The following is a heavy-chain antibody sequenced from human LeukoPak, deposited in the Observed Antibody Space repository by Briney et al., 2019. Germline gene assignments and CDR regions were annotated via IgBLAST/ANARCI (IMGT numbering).Heavy chain of an antibody. V-gene: IGHV3-48*01. J-gene: IGHJ4*02. CDR1: GFTFDTYS. CDR2: ISGDTSIK. D-gene: IGHD4-17*01. Sequence: SGGSLRLSCAASGFTFDTYSMNWVRQAPGKRLEWVSYISGDTSIKYYADSVKGRFTISRDVAKSSLYLQMNSLRAEDTAIYYCARTSTYGDYDYWGQGTLVTVSS. CDR3: ARTSTYGDYDY.